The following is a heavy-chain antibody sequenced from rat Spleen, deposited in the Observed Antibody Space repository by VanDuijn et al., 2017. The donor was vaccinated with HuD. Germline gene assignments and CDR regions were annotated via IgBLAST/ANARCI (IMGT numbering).Heavy chain of an antibody. D-gene: IGHD1-10*01. CDR2: ISYEGSST. J-gene: IGHJ3*01. CDR3: ARHAVYNNYGWFAY. Sequence: EVQLVESGGGLVQPGRSLKLSCAASGFTFSDYYMAWVRQAPKKGLEWVASISYEGSSTYYGDFVKGRFTISRDNAKSTLYLQMNSLRSEDTATYYCARHAVYNNYGWFAYWGQGTLVTVSS. V-gene: IGHV5-22*01. CDR1: GFTFSDYY.